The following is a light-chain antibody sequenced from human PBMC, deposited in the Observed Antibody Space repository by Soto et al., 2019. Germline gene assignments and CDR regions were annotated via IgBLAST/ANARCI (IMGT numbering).Light chain of an antibody. CDR3: QQYMSYS. Sequence: DIQMTQSPSSLSASLGDRVTIICRASQSISSYLNWYQQKPGKAPKLLIYAASSLQSGVPSRFSGSGSGTEFTLTISSLQPDDFATYYCQQYMSYSFGQGTKVDI. CDR1: QSISSY. CDR2: AAS. J-gene: IGKJ1*01. V-gene: IGKV1-39*01.